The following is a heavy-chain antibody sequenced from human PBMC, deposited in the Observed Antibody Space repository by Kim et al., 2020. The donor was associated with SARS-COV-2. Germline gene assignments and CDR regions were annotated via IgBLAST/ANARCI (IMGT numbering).Heavy chain of an antibody. J-gene: IGHJ4*02. CDR3: ARTTPIAAALDY. V-gene: IGHV1-2*04. D-gene: IGHD6-13*01. Sequence: NYAEKFQGWVTMTRDTSISTAYMELSRLRSDDTAVYYCARTTPIAAALDYWGQGTLVTVSS.